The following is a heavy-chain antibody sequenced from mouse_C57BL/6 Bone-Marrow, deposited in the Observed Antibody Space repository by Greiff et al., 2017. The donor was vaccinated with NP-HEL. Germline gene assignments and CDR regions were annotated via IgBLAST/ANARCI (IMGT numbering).Heavy chain of an antibody. J-gene: IGHJ3*01. CDR3: AILGRAY. CDR1: GYTFTSYW. D-gene: IGHD4-1*01. Sequence: QVQLKQPGAELVRPGTSVKFSCKASGYTFTSYWMHWVKQRPGQGLEWIGVIDPSDSYTNYNQKFKGKATLTVDTSSSTAYMQLSSLTSEDSAVYYCAILGRAYWGQGTLVTVSA. V-gene: IGHV1-59*01. CDR2: IDPSDSYT.